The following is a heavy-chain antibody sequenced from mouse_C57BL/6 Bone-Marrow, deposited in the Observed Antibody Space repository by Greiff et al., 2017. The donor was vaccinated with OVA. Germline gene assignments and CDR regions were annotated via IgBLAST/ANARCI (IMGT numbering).Heavy chain of an antibody. CDR2: IWSGGST. V-gene: IGHV2-2*01. Sequence: QVQLQQSGPGLVQPSQSLSITCTVSGFSLTSYGVHWVRQSPGKGLEWLGVIWSGGSTDYNAAFISRLSISKDNSKSQVFFKMNSLQADDTAIYYCARWDYGSSYAMDYWGQGTSVTVSS. J-gene: IGHJ4*01. CDR3: ARWDYGSSYAMDY. D-gene: IGHD1-1*01. CDR1: GFSLTSYG.